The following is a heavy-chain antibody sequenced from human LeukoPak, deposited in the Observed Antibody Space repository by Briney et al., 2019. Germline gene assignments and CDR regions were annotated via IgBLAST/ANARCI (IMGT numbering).Heavy chain of an antibody. CDR1: GHTFTSYY. CDR3: ARVIVLVTAVLDAFDV. J-gene: IGHJ3*01. D-gene: IGHD2-21*02. Sequence: ASVKVSCKASGHTFTSYYMNWVRQAPGQGLEWMGEINPSGGSTRYDQKFQGRVTLTRDTSTSTVYMELRNLRSDDTAVYYCARVIVLVTAVLDAFDVWGQGTMVTVSS. V-gene: IGHV1-46*01. CDR2: INPSGGST.